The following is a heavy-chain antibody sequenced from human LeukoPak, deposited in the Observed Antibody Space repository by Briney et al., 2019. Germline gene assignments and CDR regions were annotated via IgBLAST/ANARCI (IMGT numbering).Heavy chain of an antibody. CDR2: INTNTGNP. Sequence: ASVKVSCKASGYTFTSYAMNWVRQAPGQGLEWMGWINTNTGNPTYAQGFTGRFVFSLDTSVSTAYLQISSLKAEDTAVYYCARGNSYYDSSGYYKGLDYWGQGTLVTVSS. CDR3: ARGNSYYDSSGYYKGLDY. V-gene: IGHV7-4-1*02. J-gene: IGHJ4*02. D-gene: IGHD3-22*01. CDR1: GYTFTSYA.